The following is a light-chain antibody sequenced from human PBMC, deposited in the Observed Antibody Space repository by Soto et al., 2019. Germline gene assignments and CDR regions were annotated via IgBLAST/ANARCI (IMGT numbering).Light chain of an antibody. CDR3: SSYAATNNYV. V-gene: IGLV2-8*01. CDR1: SSDVGGYNF. Sequence: QSVMTQPPAGSGSPGQSVTISCTGTSSDVGGYNFVSWYQQHPGKAPQLIIYEVTKRPSGVPDRFSGSKSGNTASLTVSGLQTEDEADYYCSSYAATNNYVFGSGTKVTVL. CDR2: EVT. J-gene: IGLJ1*01.